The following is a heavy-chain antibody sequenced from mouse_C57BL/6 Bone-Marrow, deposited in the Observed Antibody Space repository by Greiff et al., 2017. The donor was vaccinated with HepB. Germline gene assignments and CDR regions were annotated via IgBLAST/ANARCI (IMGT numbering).Heavy chain of an antibody. CDR2: IYPGSGST. CDR1: GYTFTSYW. V-gene: IGHV1-55*01. D-gene: IGHD1-1*01. CDR3: ARGFITTVVGFETY. J-gene: IGHJ3*01. Sequence: QVQLQQPGAELVKPGASAKMSCKASGYTFTSYWITWVKQRPGQGLEWIGDIYPGSGSTNYNEKFKSKATLTVDTSSSTAYMQLSSLTSEDSAVYYCARGFITTVVGFETYWGQGTLVTVSA.